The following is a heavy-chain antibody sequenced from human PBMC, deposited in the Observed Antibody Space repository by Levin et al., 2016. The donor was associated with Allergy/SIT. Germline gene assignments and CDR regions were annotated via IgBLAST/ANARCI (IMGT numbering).Heavy chain of an antibody. CDR1: GGSISSSSYY. CDR2: IYYSGST. CDR3: GRQRRTPNIAVSGFDH. V-gene: IGHV4-39*01. Sequence: SETLSLTCTVSGGSISSSSYYWGWIRQPPGKGLEWIGSIYYSGSTYYNPSLKSRVTVSVDTSKSQFFLEVTSVTAPDTAIYYCGRQRRTPNIAVSGFDHWGQGRLVTVSS. D-gene: IGHD6-19*01. J-gene: IGHJ4*02.